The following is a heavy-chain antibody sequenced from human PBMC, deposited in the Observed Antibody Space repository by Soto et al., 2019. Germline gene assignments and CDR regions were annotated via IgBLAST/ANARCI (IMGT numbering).Heavy chain of an antibody. CDR3: AKDRSDEVVYSSVLDY. CDR2: ISGSGGST. Sequence: PGGSLRLSCAASGFTFSNYAMSWVRQAPGKGLEWVSAISGSGGSTYYADSVKGRFTISRDNSKNTLYLQMNSLRAEDTAVYYCAKDRSDEVVYSSVLDYWGQGTLVTGS. D-gene: IGHD3-22*01. V-gene: IGHV3-23*01. J-gene: IGHJ4*02. CDR1: GFTFSNYA.